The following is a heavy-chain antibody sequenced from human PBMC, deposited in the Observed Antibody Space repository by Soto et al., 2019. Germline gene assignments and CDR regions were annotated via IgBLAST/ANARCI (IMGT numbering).Heavy chain of an antibody. CDR3: AREGYVAAAGHFDY. J-gene: IGHJ4*02. CDR2: IIPIFGTA. V-gene: IGHV1-69*13. CDR1: GGTFSSYA. Sequence: GASVKVFCKASGGTFSSYAISWVRQAPGQGLEWMGGIIPIFGTANYAQKFQGRVTITADESTSTAYMELSSLRSEDTAVYYCAREGYVAAAGHFDYWGQGTLVTVSS. D-gene: IGHD6-13*01.